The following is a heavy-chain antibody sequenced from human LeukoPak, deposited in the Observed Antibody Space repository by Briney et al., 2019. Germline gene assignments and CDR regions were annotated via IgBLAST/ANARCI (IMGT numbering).Heavy chain of an antibody. Sequence: GGSLRLSCAASGFTFSSYSMNWVRQAPGKGLEWVSYISSSNNTIYYADSVKGRFTISRDNAKNSLYLQMNSLRAEDTAVYYCARRGASSGGLDYWGQGTLVTVSS. D-gene: IGHD6-19*01. CDR3: ARRGASSGGLDY. J-gene: IGHJ4*02. V-gene: IGHV3-48*01. CDR2: ISSSNNTI. CDR1: GFTFSSYS.